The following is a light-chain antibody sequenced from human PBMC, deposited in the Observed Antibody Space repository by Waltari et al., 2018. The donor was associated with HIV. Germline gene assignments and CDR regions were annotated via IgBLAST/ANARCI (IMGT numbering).Light chain of an antibody. V-gene: IGKV3-20*01. CDR1: QSVSSSY. J-gene: IGKJ2*01. CDR2: GAS. Sequence: EFVLTQSPGTLSLSPGERATLSCRASQSVSSSYLAWYQQRPGQAPRLLIYGASSRAAGIPDRFTGSGSGTDFTLTISRLGPEDCAVYYWQHFDTSLPKYTFGQGTKLEIK. CDR3: QHFDTSLPKYT.